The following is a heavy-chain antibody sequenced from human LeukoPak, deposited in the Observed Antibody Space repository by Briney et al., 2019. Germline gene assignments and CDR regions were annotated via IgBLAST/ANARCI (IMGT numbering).Heavy chain of an antibody. CDR1: GGSISSSSDY. CDR2: IYYSGST. CDR3: ASISPRWDGEAGYYFDY. D-gene: IGHD1-26*01. V-gene: IGHV4-39*07. J-gene: IGHJ4*02. Sequence: SETLSLTCTVSGGSISSSSDYWGWIRQPPGKGLEWIGSIYYSGSTYYNPSLKSRVTISVDTSKNQFSLKLSSVTAADTAVYYCASISPRWDGEAGYYFDYWGQGTLVTVSS.